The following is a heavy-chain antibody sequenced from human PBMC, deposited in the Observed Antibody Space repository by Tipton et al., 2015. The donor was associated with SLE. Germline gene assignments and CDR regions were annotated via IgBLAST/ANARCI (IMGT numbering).Heavy chain of an antibody. Sequence: GSLRLSCAASGFTFSSYGMHWVRQAPGKGLEWVTFIQYDGSNKYYADSVKGRFTISRDNSKNTLYLQMNSLRAEDTAVYYCAHNWNLEFWGQGTLVTVSS. V-gene: IGHV3-30*02. J-gene: IGHJ4*02. CDR2: IQYDGSNK. CDR3: AHNWNLEF. D-gene: IGHD1-1*01. CDR1: GFTFSSYG.